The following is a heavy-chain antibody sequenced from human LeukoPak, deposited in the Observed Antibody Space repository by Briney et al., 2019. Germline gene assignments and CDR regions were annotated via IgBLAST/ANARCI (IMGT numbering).Heavy chain of an antibody. Sequence: PGGSLRLSCAASGFSFEAYGMYWVRQAPGEGLEWVSGITWNSDDMAYADSVKGRFTISRDNAKNCLYLQMNSLTVEDTALYYCARVTSWRTGFDYWGQGTLVTVPS. V-gene: IGHV3-9*01. CDR3: ARVTSWRTGFDY. CDR2: ITWNSDDM. CDR1: GFSFEAYG. J-gene: IGHJ4*02. D-gene: IGHD1-1*01.